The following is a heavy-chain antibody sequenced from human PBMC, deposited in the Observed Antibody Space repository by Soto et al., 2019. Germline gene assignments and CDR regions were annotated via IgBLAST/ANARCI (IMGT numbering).Heavy chain of an antibody. Sequence: QVQLVQSGTEVKKPGSSVKVSCKASGGTFRSYAFSWVRQAPGQGLQWMGEVIPSLRTANYAEKFRGRVTITADESTSTAYMHLSSLRSGDTDVYYCARVYYRDRNGYDGYFGYWGQGILVTVSS. V-gene: IGHV1-69*01. CDR2: VIPSLRTA. CDR1: GGTFRSYA. CDR3: ARVYYRDRNGYDGYFGY. J-gene: IGHJ4*02. D-gene: IGHD3-16*02.